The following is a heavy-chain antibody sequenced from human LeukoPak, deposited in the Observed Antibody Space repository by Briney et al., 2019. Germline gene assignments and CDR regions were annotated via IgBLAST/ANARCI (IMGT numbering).Heavy chain of an antibody. CDR2: INPNSGGT. V-gene: IGHV1-2*02. CDR3: AGGDFYGGSFDY. CDR1: GYTFTGYY. D-gene: IGHD4-23*01. J-gene: IGHJ4*02. Sequence: GASVKVSCKASGYTFTGYYMHWVRQAPGQGLEWMGWINPNSGGTNYALKFQGRVTMTRDTSISTAYMELSRLRSDDTAVYYCAGGDFYGGSFDYWGQGTLVTVSS.